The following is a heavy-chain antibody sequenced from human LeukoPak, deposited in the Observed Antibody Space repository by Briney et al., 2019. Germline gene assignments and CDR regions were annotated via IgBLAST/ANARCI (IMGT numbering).Heavy chain of an antibody. CDR1: GFTFSSYA. D-gene: IGHD1-26*01. Sequence: GGSLRLSCAASGFTFSSYAMSWVRQAPGKGLEWVLGISDSGDITYYADSVKGRFTISRDNSKNTLYVQMNSLRVEDTAVYFCAKDRRGGSYYAATLDIWGPGTMVTVSS. CDR3: AKDRRGGSYYAATLDI. CDR2: ISDSGDIT. V-gene: IGHV3-23*01. J-gene: IGHJ3*02.